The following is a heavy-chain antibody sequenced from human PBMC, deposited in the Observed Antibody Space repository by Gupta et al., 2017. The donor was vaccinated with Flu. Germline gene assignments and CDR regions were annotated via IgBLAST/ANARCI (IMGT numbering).Heavy chain of an antibody. Sequence: RQATGQGLEWMGWMNPNSGNTGYAQKFQGRVTMTRNTSISTAYMELSSLRSEDTAVYYCARLVVGLGDAFDPWGQGTLVTVSS. CDR3: ARLVVGLGDAFDP. D-gene: IGHD2-15*01. J-gene: IGHJ5*02. CDR2: MNPNSGNT. V-gene: IGHV1-8*01.